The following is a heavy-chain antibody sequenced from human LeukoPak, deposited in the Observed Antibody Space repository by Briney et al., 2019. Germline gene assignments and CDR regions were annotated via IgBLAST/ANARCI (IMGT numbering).Heavy chain of an antibody. Sequence: SETLSLTCAVYGGSFSGYYWSWIRQPPGKGLEWMGEINHSGSTNYNPSLKSRVTISVDTSKNQFSLKLSSVTAADTAVYYCARGGDCSSTSCYHFDPWGQGTLVTVSS. CDR1: GGSFSGYY. V-gene: IGHV4-34*01. D-gene: IGHD2-2*01. J-gene: IGHJ5*02. CDR3: ARGGDCSSTSCYHFDP. CDR2: INHSGST.